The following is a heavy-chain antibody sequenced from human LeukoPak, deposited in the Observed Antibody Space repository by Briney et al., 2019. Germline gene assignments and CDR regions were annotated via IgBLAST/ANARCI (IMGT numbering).Heavy chain of an antibody. D-gene: IGHD4-17*01. Sequence: GGSLRLSCTASGFTFGDYAMSWVRQAPGKGLEGVGFIRSKAYGGTTEYAASVKGRFTISRDDSKSIAYLQMNSLKTEDTAVYYCTRDYGDYVGWFDPWGQGTLVTVSS. CDR3: TRDYGDYVGWFDP. V-gene: IGHV3-49*04. CDR2: IRSKAYGGTT. J-gene: IGHJ5*02. CDR1: GFTFGDYA.